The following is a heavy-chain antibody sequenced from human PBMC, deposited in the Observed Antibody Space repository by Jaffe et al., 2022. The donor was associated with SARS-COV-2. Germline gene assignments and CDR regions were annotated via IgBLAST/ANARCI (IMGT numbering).Heavy chain of an antibody. CDR3: AREADYDSSGYYSPGLFDP. D-gene: IGHD3-22*01. CDR2: TFYRSKWYN. Sequence: VQLQQSGPGLVKPSQTLSLTCSVSGDSVSSNSVAWNWIRQSPSRGLEWLGRTFYRSKWYNDYAVSVKGRITINPDTSKNQFSLQLNSVTPEDTAVYYCAREADYDSSGYYSPGLFDPWGLGTLVTVSS. CDR1: GDSVSSNSVA. J-gene: IGHJ5*02. V-gene: IGHV6-1*01.